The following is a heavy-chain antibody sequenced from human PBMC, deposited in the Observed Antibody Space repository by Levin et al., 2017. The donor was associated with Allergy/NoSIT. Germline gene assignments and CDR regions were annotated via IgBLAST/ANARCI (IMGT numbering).Heavy chain of an antibody. CDR3: ARDPYDIRGYGGYGAFDI. V-gene: IGHV3-7*01. CDR2: INEDGSEK. D-gene: IGHD3-22*01. Sequence: GGSLRLSCAASGFTLSRFWTTWVRQAPGKGLEWVTNINEDGSEKQYVAAVKGRFTISRDYANNSVYLQMSSLRDDDTAIYYCARDPYDIRGYGGYGAFDIWGQGTMVTVSS. J-gene: IGHJ3*02. CDR1: GFTLSRFW.